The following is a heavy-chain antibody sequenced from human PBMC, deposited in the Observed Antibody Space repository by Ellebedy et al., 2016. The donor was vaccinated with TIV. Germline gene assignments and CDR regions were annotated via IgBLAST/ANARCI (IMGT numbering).Heavy chain of an antibody. CDR1: GFTLGDHY. J-gene: IGHJ5*02. V-gene: IGHV3-11*01. Sequence: GGSLRLSXAASGFTLGDHYMSWIRQAPGKGLECISHINIISTTIYYADSVKGRFTISRDNAKNSLFLQMNSLRVEDTAVYYCAGMNNYFNPWGQGTLVTVSS. CDR3: AGMNNYFNP. CDR2: INIISTTI.